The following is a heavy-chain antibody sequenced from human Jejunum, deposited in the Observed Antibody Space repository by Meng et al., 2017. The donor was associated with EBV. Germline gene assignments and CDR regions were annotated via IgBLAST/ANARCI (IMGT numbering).Heavy chain of an antibody. J-gene: IGHJ4*02. CDR3: ARRTGDYVVGY. Sequence: HRHLRGAGLFGPTATCAPPCVVYGGAFSGYYWGSVRRPPGRGLEYIGEVHFSGITNYTPSLKSRVTMSVDASKNQFSLRLTSVTAADTAVYYCARRTGDYVVGYWGQGTLVTVSS. V-gene: IGHV4-34*01. CDR2: VHFSGIT. D-gene: IGHD2-8*02. CDR1: GGAFSGYY.